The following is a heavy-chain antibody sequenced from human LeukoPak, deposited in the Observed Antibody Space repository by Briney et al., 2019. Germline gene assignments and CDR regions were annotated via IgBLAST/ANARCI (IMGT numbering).Heavy chain of an antibody. J-gene: IGHJ4*02. V-gene: IGHV3-48*01. CDR2: ISSSSSTI. CDR3: ARDGRGYSYGYPLDS. Sequence: GGSLRLSCAASGFTFSSYSMNWVRQAPGKGLEWVSYISSSSSTIYYADSVKGRFTISRDNAKNSLYLQMNRLRAEDTAVYYCARDGRGYSYGYPLDSWGQGTLVTVSS. CDR1: GFTFSSYS. D-gene: IGHD5-18*01.